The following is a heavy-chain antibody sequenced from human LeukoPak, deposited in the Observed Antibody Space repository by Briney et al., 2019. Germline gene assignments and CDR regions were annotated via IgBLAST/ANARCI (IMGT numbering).Heavy chain of an antibody. Sequence: GGSLRLSCVASGFTFSSYAMSWVRQAPGKGLEWVSTISGSGGSTYYADSVKGRFTISRDNAKDTLYLQMNSLRAEDTAVYYCARHLNYYLDYWGRGTLVTVSS. J-gene: IGHJ4*02. CDR1: GFTFSSYA. V-gene: IGHV3-23*01. CDR2: ISGSGGST. D-gene: IGHD3-10*01. CDR3: ARHLNYYLDY.